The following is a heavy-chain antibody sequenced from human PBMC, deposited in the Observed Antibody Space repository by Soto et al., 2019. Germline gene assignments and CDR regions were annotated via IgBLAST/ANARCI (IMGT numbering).Heavy chain of an antibody. CDR1: GYTFTSYG. V-gene: IGHV1-2*04. J-gene: IGHJ6*03. CDR3: ARALYSSSSPSFYYMDV. Sequence: ASVKVSCKASGYTFTSYGSSWVRQAPGQGLEWMGWINPNSDGTNYAQKFQGWVTMTRDTSISTAYMELSRLRSDDTAVYYCARALYSSSSPSFYYMDVWGKGTTVTVSS. CDR2: INPNSDGT. D-gene: IGHD6-6*01.